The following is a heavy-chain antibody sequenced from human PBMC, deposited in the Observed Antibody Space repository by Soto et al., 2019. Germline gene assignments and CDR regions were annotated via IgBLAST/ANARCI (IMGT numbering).Heavy chain of an antibody. V-gene: IGHV3-11*01. J-gene: IGHJ4*02. CDR2: ISSSGSTI. D-gene: IGHD3-22*01. Sequence: GGSLRLSCAASGFTFSDYYMSWIRQAPGKGLEWVSYISSSGSTIYYADSVKGRFTTSRDNAKNSLYLQMNSLRAEDTAVYYCASRYYYDSSGYSPPGPFDYWGQGTLVTVSS. CDR1: GFTFSDYY. CDR3: ASRYYYDSSGYSPPGPFDY.